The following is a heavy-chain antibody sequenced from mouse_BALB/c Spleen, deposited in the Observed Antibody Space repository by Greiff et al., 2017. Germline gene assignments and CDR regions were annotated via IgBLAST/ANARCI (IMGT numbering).Heavy chain of an antibody. CDR2: IYPYNGGT. V-gene: IGHV1S29*02. CDR3: AREVLRGYFDY. D-gene: IGHD1-1*01. J-gene: IGHJ2*01. Sequence: EVQLQQSGPELVKPGASVKISCKASGYTFTDYNMHWVKQSHGKSLEWIGYIYPYNGGTGYNQKFKSKATLTVDNSSSTAYMELLSLTSEDSAVYYCAREVLRGYFDYWGQGTTLTVSS. CDR1: GYTFTDYN.